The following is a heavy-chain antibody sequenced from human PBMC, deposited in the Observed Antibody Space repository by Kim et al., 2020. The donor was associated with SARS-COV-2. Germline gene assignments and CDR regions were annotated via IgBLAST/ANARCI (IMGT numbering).Heavy chain of an antibody. V-gene: IGHV1-8*01. J-gene: IGHJ4*02. Sequence: YAQKFTGRVTMTRNTSITTAYMELSSLRSEATAVYYCARRIAAAGTPIGYWGQGTLVTVSS. CDR3: ARRIAAAGTPIGY. D-gene: IGHD6-13*01.